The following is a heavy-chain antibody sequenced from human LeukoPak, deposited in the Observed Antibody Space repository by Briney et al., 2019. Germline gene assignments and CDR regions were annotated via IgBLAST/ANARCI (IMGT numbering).Heavy chain of an antibody. Sequence: GGSLRLSCAASGFTFNTYSMNWVRQAPGKGLEWVSYISTSSSTIYYADSVRGRFTISRDNAKNSLYLQMNSLRDEDTAVYYCARATYCSGDSCYSGIFDYWGQGTLVTVSS. CDR2: ISTSSSTI. V-gene: IGHV3-48*02. CDR1: GFTFNTYS. J-gene: IGHJ4*02. CDR3: ARATYCSGDSCYSGIFDY. D-gene: IGHD2-15*01.